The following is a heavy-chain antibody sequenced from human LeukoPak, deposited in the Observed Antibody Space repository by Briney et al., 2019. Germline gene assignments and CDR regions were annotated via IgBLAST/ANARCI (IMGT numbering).Heavy chain of an antibody. J-gene: IGHJ5*02. V-gene: IGHV1-18*01. CDR3: ARVVGIAAANWFDP. D-gene: IGHD6-13*01. CDR1: GGTFSSYA. Sequence: ASVKVSCKASGGTFSSYAISWVRQAPGQGLEWMGWISGYNSKPFYAQNFQGRVTMTTDTSTSTVYMELRSLRSDDTAVYYCARVVGIAAANWFDPWGQGTLVTVSS. CDR2: ISGYNSKP.